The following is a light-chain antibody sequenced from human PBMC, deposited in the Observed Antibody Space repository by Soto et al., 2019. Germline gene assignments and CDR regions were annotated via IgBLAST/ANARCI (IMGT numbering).Light chain of an antibody. J-gene: IGLJ3*02. V-gene: IGLV2-8*01. Sequence: QSALTQPPSASGSPGQSVTISCTGTSSDVGAYNYVSWYQQYPGKAPKLMIYEVNKRPSGVPDRFSGSKSGKTASLTVSGLQPEDGADYHCTSYAGSHIWVFGGGTKVTVL. CDR1: SSDVGAYNY. CDR3: TSYAGSHIWV. CDR2: EVN.